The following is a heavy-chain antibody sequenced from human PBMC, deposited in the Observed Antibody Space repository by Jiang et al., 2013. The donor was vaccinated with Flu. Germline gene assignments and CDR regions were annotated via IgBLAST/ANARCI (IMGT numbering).Heavy chain of an antibody. CDR3: AREASVASEWQ. J-gene: IGHJ1*01. CDR2: INAADGNR. D-gene: IGHD3-3*01. CDR1: GYPFTSHA. V-gene: IGHV1-3*01. Sequence: SGAEVKKPGASVKVSCKTSGYPFTSHALHWVRQAPGQSLEWMGWINAADGNRKYSQKLQDRVTITRDTSASTTYMELSSLDSEDTAVYYCAREASVASEWQWGQGTLVTVSS.